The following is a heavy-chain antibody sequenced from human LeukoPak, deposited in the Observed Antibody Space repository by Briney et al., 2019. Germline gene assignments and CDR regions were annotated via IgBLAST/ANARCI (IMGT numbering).Heavy chain of an antibody. Sequence: SETLSLTCTVSGYSLSSGYYWGWIRQPPGKGLEWIGSIYHSGSTYYNPSLKSRVTISVDTSKNQFSLKLSSVTAADTAVYYCASIISAGDYDYVWGSYRQSYFDYWGQGTLVTVSS. J-gene: IGHJ4*02. CDR1: GYSLSSGYY. V-gene: IGHV4-38-2*02. CDR2: IYHSGST. D-gene: IGHD3-16*02. CDR3: ASIISAGDYDYVWGSYRQSYFDY.